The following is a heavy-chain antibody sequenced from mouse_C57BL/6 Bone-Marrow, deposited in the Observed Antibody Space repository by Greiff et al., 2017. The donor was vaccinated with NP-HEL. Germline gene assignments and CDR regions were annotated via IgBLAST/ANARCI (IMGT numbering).Heavy chain of an antibody. D-gene: IGHD2-3*01. CDR3: AREWLLGYFDV. V-gene: IGHV1-80*01. CDR2: IYPGDGDT. CDR1: GYAFSSYW. J-gene: IGHJ1*03. Sequence: LMESGASVKISCKASGYAFSSYWMNWVKQRPGKGLEWIGQIYPGDGDTNYNGKFKGKATLTADKSSSPAYMQLSSLTSEDSAVYFCAREWLLGYFDVWGTGTTVTVSS.